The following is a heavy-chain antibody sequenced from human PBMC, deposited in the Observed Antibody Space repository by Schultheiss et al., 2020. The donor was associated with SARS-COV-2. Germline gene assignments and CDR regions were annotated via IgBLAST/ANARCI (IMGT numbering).Heavy chain of an antibody. CDR3: ARRYLYGEFDY. CDR1: GYSFTSYW. J-gene: IGHJ4*02. Sequence: GGSLRLSCKGSGYSFTSYWIGWVRQMPGKGLEWMGIIYPGDSDTRYSPSFQGQVTISADKSISTAYLQWSSLKASDTAMYYCARRYLYGEFDYWGQGALVTVSS. CDR2: IYPGDSDT. D-gene: IGHD4-17*01. V-gene: IGHV5-51*01.